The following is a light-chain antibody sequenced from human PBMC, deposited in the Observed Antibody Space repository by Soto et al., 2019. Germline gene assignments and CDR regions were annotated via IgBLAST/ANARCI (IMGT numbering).Light chain of an antibody. V-gene: IGLV2-14*01. Sequence: QSVLTQPVSVSGSPGQSITISCTGTSSDTAGYNYVSWYQQHPGKAPKLMIYEVSNRPSGVSNRFSGSQSGNTASLTISGLQAEDEANYYCSSYTTSNTPLYVFGTGTKVTV. J-gene: IGLJ1*01. CDR3: SSYTTSNTPLYV. CDR2: EVS. CDR1: SSDTAGYNY.